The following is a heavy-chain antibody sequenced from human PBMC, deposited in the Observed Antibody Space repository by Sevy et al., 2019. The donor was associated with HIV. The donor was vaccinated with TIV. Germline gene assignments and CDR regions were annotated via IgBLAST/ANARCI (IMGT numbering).Heavy chain of an antibody. J-gene: IGHJ5*02. Sequence: GGSLRLSCRASGFNFGDYPMSWFRQAPGKGLAWVGFIRSKASGGTTQYAGSVKGRFTISRDDSESIAYLQMNSLNIEDTAVYYCSKGGSGTGWFDPWGQGTLVTVSS. D-gene: IGHD3-10*01. CDR1: GFNFGDYP. V-gene: IGHV3-49*03. CDR2: IRSKASGGTT. CDR3: SKGGSGTGWFDP.